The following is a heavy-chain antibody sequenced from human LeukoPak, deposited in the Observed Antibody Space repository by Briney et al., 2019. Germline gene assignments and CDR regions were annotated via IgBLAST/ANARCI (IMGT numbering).Heavy chain of an antibody. Sequence: TSETLSLTCTVSGGSISNYYWSWIRQPPGKGLEWIGYIYYSGTTNYNSSLKSRVTISVDTSKNQFSLKLNSVTAADTAVYYCARGVYIAAAQYGYWGQGTLVTVSS. CDR1: GGSISNYY. D-gene: IGHD6-13*01. V-gene: IGHV4-59*01. CDR3: ARGVYIAAAQYGY. CDR2: IYYSGTT. J-gene: IGHJ4*02.